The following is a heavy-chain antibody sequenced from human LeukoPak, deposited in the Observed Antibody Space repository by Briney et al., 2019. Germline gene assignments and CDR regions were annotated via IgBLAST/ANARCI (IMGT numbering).Heavy chain of an antibody. D-gene: IGHD2-15*01. J-gene: IGHJ4*02. CDR2: MNPNSGNT. CDR1: GYTLTELS. CDR3: ARASSGGFDY. Sequence: ASVKVSCKVSGYTLTELSMHWVRQAPGKGLEWMGWMNPNSGNTGYAQKFQGRVTMTRNTSISTAYMELSSLRSEDTAVYYCARASSGGFDYWGQGPLVTVSS. V-gene: IGHV1-8*01.